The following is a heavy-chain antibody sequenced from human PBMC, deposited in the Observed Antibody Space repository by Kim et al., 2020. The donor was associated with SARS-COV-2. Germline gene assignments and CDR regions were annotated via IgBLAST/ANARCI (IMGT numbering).Heavy chain of an antibody. J-gene: IGHJ4*02. V-gene: IGHV1-69*13. CDR2: IIPIFGTA. CDR3: ARAREVTMVRGVITLDY. D-gene: IGHD3-10*01. Sequence: SVKVSCKASGGTFSSYAISWVRQAPGQGLEWMGGIIPIFGTANYAQKFQGRVTITADESTSTAYMELSSLRSEDTAVYYCARAREVTMVRGVITLDYWGQGTLVTVSS. CDR1: GGTFSSYA.